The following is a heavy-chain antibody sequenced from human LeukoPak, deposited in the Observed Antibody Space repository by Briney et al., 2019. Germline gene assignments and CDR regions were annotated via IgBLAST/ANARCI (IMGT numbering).Heavy chain of an antibody. CDR3: ARVLSGTLTFDH. CDR2: ITSSSSYI. V-gene: IGHV3-21*01. Sequence: GGSLRLSCAASGFTFSSHSMNWVRQAPGKGLEWVSSITSSSSYIFYADSVEGRFTISRDNAKNALYLQMNSLRAEDTAVYYCARVLSGTLTFDHWGQGTLVAVSS. J-gene: IGHJ4*02. D-gene: IGHD3-9*01. CDR1: GFTFSSHS.